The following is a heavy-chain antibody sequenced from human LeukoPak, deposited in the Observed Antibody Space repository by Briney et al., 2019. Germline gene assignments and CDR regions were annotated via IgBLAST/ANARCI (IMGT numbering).Heavy chain of an antibody. CDR1: GFTFSSYA. J-gene: IGHJ6*02. CDR3: AKDHRLGIVVVVATFGMDV. D-gene: IGHD2-15*01. V-gene: IGHV3-23*01. Sequence: GGSLRLSCAASGFTFSSYAMSWVRQAPGKGLEWVSAISGSGGSTYYADSVKGRFTISRDNSKNTLYLQMNSLRAEDTAVYYCAKDHRLGIVVVVATFGMDVWGQGTTVTVSS. CDR2: ISGSGGST.